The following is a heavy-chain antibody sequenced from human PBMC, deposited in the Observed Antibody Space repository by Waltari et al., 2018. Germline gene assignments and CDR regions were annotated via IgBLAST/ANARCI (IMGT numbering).Heavy chain of an antibody. Sequence: GLNININYMSWVRQAPGKGLEWVSVIYSGGNTYYADSVKGRFIISRDTSKNTLYLQMNSLRAEDTAIYYCARDHHVLRFSYGLDVWGQGTTVTVSS. D-gene: IGHD3-3*01. CDR2: IYSGGNT. J-gene: IGHJ6*02. CDR3: ARDHHVLRFSYGLDV. CDR1: GLNININY. V-gene: IGHV3-66*01.